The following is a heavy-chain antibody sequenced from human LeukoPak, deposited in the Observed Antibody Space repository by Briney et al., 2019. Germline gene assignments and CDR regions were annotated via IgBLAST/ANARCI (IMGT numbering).Heavy chain of an antibody. CDR2: IYYSGST. J-gene: IGHJ3*02. D-gene: IGHD3-10*01. CDR3: ARDGMVRGVIGAFDI. Sequence: SETLSLTCTVSGGSISSYYWSWNRQPPGKGLEWIGYIYYSGSTNYNPSLKSRVTISVDTSKNQFSLKLSSVTAADTAMYYCARDGMVRGVIGAFDIWGQGTMVTVSS. CDR1: GGSISSYY. V-gene: IGHV4-59*01.